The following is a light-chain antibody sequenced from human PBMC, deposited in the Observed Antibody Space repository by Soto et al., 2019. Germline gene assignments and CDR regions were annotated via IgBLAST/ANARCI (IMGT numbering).Light chain of an antibody. J-gene: IGKJ2*01. CDR1: QSISNW. Sequence: DIQMTQSPSTLSASVGDTVTITCRASQSISNWLAWYQQKPGKTPKLLIYKASNLQSGVPSRFSGSGSGTEFTLTISSLQPDDCATYYCQQYHDFATFGQGTKLEIK. CDR3: QQYHDFAT. V-gene: IGKV1-5*03. CDR2: KAS.